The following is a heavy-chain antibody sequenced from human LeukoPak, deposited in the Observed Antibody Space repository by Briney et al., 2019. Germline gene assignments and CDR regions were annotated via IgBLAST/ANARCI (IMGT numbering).Heavy chain of an antibody. D-gene: IGHD3-16*02. CDR1: GFTFSSYA. V-gene: IGHV3-23*01. CDR3: AKDAYDYVWGSYRLFDY. CDR2: ISGSGGST. Sequence: GSLRLSCAASGFTFSSYAMSWVRQAPGKGLEWVSAISGSGGSTYYADSVKGRFTISRDNSKNTLYLQMNSLRAEDTAVYYSAKDAYDYVWGSYRLFDYWGQGALVTVSS. J-gene: IGHJ4*02.